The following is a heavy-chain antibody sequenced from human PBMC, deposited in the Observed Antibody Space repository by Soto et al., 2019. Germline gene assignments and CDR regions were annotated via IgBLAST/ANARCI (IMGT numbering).Heavy chain of an antibody. CDR3: ARRYSSSWSGFDP. Sequence: GGSLRLSCAASGFTFSSYAMHWVRQAPGKGLEWVANIKQDGSEKYYVDSVKGRFTISRDNAKNSLYLQMNSLRVEDTAVYYCARRYSSSWSGFDPWGQGTLVTVSS. CDR1: GFTFSSYA. D-gene: IGHD6-13*01. V-gene: IGHV3-7*01. CDR2: IKQDGSEK. J-gene: IGHJ5*02.